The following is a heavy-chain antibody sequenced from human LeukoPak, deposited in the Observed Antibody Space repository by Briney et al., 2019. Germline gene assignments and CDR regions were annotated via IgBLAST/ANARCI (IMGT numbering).Heavy chain of an antibody. CDR2: INHSGST. CDR3: ARLESLGHIVGATKADY. CDR1: GGSFSGYY. J-gene: IGHJ4*02. Sequence: SETLSLTCAVYGGSFSGYYWSWIRQPPGKGLEWIGEINHSGSTNYNPSLKSRVTISVGTSKNQFSLKLSSVTAADTAVYYCARLESLGHIVGATKADYWGQGTLVTVSS. D-gene: IGHD1-26*01. V-gene: IGHV4-34*01.